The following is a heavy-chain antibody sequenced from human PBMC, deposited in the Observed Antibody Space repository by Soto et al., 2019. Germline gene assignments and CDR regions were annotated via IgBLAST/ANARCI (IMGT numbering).Heavy chain of an antibody. CDR1: RGSISSGTNY. Sequence: SETLSLTCTVSRGSISSGTNYWAWIRQPPGKGLEWIANIYYSGSTFYNPSLKSRVTISLDTSKNQFSLRLTSVTAADTAVYYRATVVVAATRHTDFDSWGQGTLVTVSS. CDR2: IYYSGST. CDR3: ATVVVAATRHTDFDS. V-gene: IGHV4-39*02. D-gene: IGHD2-15*01. J-gene: IGHJ4*02.